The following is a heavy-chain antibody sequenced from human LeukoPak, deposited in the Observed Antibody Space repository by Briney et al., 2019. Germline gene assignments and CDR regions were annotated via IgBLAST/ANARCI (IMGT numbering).Heavy chain of an antibody. V-gene: IGHV3-20*04. CDR3: AGYYYDSSRGFDL. CDR1: GFKFDDYG. CDR2: INWNGAWT. Sequence: SGVSLRLSCAASGFKFDDYGMSWVRQAPGKGLEWVCDINWNGAWTGYADSVKGRFTISRGNAKNSLYLQMNSLRAEDTALYCCAGYYYDSSRGFDLWGQGTLVTVSA. D-gene: IGHD3-22*01. J-gene: IGHJ5*02.